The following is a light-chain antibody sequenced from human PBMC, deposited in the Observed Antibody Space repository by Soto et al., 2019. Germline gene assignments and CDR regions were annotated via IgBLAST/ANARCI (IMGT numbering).Light chain of an antibody. CDR3: AACDDSLNGVV. CDR1: SSNIGSNT. J-gene: IGLJ2*01. V-gene: IGLV1-44*01. Sequence: QSVLTQPPSASGTPGQRVTISCSGSSSNIGSNTVNWYRQLPGTAPKLLIYSNNQRPSGVPDRFSGSKSGTSASLAISGLQSEDEADYYCAACDDSLNGVVFGGGTKLTVL. CDR2: SNN.